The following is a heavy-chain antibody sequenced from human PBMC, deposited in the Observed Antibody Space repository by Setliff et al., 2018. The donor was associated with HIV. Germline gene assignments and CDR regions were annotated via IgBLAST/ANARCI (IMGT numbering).Heavy chain of an antibody. CDR3: ARGSFGGSYSSF. J-gene: IGHJ4*03. D-gene: IGHD1-26*01. Sequence: ASVKVSCKASGYTFTNYDINWVRQVPGQGLEWMGRMNPDSGLTDYAPKLQGRVIMTRNTSITTAYMQVTRLRSDDTAVYYCARGSFGGSYSSFWGRGTPVTVSS. CDR2: MNPDSGLT. V-gene: IGHV1-8*01. CDR1: GYTFTNYD.